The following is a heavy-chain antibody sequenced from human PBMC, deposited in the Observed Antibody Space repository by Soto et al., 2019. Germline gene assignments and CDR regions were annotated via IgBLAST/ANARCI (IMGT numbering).Heavy chain of an antibody. V-gene: IGHV5-51*01. J-gene: IGHJ4*02. CDR2: IYLGDSNT. CDR3: ARQEYRSTTACYTVDS. D-gene: IGHD2-2*02. CDR1: GYSFTSYW. Sequence: PGESLKISCKGSGYSFTSYWIGWVRQMPGKGLEWMGIIYLGDSNTRYSPSFQGQVTISADKSISTAYLQWSSLKASDTAIYYCARQEYRSTTACYTVDSWGQGTLVTVSS.